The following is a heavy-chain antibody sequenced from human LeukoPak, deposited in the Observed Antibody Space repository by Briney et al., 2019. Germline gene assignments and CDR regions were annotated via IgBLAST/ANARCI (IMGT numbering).Heavy chain of an antibody. J-gene: IGHJ5*02. Sequence: GGSLRLSCAASGFTFSSHWMSWVRQAPGKGLEWVSAISGSGGSTYYADSVKGRFTISRDNSKNTLYLQMNSLRAEDTAVYYCAKPGYCSSTSCSYNWFDPWGQGTLVTVSS. CDR3: AKPGYCSSTSCSYNWFDP. V-gene: IGHV3-23*01. CDR2: ISGSGGST. D-gene: IGHD2-2*01. CDR1: GFTFSSHW.